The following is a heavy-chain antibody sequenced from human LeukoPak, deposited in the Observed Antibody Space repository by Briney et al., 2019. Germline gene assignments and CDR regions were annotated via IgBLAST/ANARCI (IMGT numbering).Heavy chain of an antibody. D-gene: IGHD3-3*01. Sequence: GGSLRLSCAASGFTFSSYAMSWVRQAPGKGLEWVSAISGSGGSTYYADSVKGRFTISRDNSKNTLYLQMNSLRAEDTAVYYCARGPRVGQYYDFWSGYSYYFDYWGQGTLVTVSS. CDR1: GFTFSSYA. CDR2: ISGSGGST. CDR3: ARGPRVGQYYDFWSGYSYYFDY. J-gene: IGHJ4*02. V-gene: IGHV3-23*01.